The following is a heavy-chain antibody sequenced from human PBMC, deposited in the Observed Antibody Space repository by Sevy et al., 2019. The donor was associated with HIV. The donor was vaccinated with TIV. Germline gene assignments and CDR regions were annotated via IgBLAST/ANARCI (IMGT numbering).Heavy chain of an antibody. CDR1: GGSLISPTFY. D-gene: IGHD3-16*01. Sequence: SETLSLTCTASGGSLISPTFYWGWVRQPPGERLEWIAALHYGGKTYYNPSLKNRLAMSMDTSKNQFSLKLTSVTAADAAVYHCVRDHHLRGRHWFDSWGLGALVTVSS. V-gene: IGHV4-39*02. CDR2: LHYGGKT. J-gene: IGHJ5*01. CDR3: VRDHHLRGRHWFDS.